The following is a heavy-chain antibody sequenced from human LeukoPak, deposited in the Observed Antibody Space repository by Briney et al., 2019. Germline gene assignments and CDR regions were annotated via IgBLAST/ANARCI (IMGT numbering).Heavy chain of an antibody. CDR2: ISGSGGST. CDR1: GFTFRNYA. J-gene: IGHJ4*02. CDR3: AKVHELYTTVWYGFDY. Sequence: PGGSLRLSCAASGFTFRNYAMNWVRQAPGKGLEWVSLISGSGGSTYYADSVKGHFTISRDNSKNTLYLQMNSLRAEDTAVYFCAKVHELYTTVWYGFDYWGQGTLVTVSS. V-gene: IGHV3-23*01. D-gene: IGHD6-19*01.